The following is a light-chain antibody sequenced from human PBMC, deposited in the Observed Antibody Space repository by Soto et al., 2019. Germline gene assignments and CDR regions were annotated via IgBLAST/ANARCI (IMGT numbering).Light chain of an antibody. CDR3: QQSYSTSSIT. Sequence: DIQMTQSPSSLSASVGDRVTITCRASQSISSYLNWYQQKPGKAPKLLIYAASSLQSGVPSRFXGSGSGTDFTLTISSLQPEDFATYYCQQSYSTSSITFGQGTRLEIK. J-gene: IGKJ5*01. V-gene: IGKV1-39*01. CDR1: QSISSY. CDR2: AAS.